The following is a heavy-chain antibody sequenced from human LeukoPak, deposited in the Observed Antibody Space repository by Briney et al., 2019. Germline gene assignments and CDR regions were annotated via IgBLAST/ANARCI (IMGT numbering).Heavy chain of an antibody. Sequence: PSETLSLTCTVSGGSISSGGYYWSWIRQHPGKGLEWIGYIYYSGSTNYNPSLKSRVTISVDTSKNQFSLKLSSVTAADTAVYYCARGSRSWFDPWGQGTLVTVSS. CDR2: IYYSGST. V-gene: IGHV4-61*08. CDR3: ARGSRSWFDP. J-gene: IGHJ5*02. CDR1: GGSISSGGYY.